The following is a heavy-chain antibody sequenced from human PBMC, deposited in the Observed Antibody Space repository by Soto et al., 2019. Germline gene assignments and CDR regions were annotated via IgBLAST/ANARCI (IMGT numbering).Heavy chain of an antibody. CDR2: IYHSGST. CDR3: ARRDWSGSTSHFYFDY. V-gene: IGHV4-4*02. J-gene: IGHJ4*02. D-gene: IGHD3-9*01. CDR1: GGSIISSNW. Sequence: SETLSLTCAVSGGSIISSNWWNWVRQPPGKGLEWIGDIYHSGSTYYKPSLKSRVAMSVDTSKNQFSLKLTSATAADTAVYYCARRDWSGSTSHFYFDYWGQGVLVTVSS.